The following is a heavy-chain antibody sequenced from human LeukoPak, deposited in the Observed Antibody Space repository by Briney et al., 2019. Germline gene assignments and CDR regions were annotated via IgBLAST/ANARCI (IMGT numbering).Heavy chain of an antibody. D-gene: IGHD3-10*01. Sequence: GRSLRLSCTTSGFTFGDHAMHWVRQAPGKGLEWVAVISYDGSNKYYADSVKGRFTISRDNSKNTLYLQMNSLRAEDTAVYYCARGRSDAFDIWGQGTMVTVSS. CDR3: ARGRSDAFDI. J-gene: IGHJ3*02. CDR2: ISYDGSNK. CDR1: GFTFGDHA. V-gene: IGHV3-30-3*01.